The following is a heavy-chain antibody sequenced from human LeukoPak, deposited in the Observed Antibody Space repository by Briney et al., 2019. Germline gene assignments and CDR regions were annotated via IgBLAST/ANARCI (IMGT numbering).Heavy chain of an antibody. CDR2: IDPRDSQT. Sequence: GESLRISCQGFGYGFSNYWITWGRPLPGKGREWMGRIDPRDSQTNYSPSFQGHITISSDSSITTAYLEWSSLTVSDTATYYCARYGSGPDSWGQGTLVIVSS. CDR3: ARYGSGPDS. V-gene: IGHV5-10-1*01. D-gene: IGHD3-10*01. J-gene: IGHJ4*02. CDR1: GYGFSNYW.